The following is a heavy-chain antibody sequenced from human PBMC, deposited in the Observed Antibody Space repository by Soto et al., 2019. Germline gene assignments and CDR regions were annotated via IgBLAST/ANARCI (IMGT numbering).Heavy chain of an antibody. D-gene: IGHD1-1*01. J-gene: IGHJ4*02. CDR1: GGSFSGYY. CDR3: AREEGYNHGTEAD. CDR2: INHSGST. V-gene: IGHV4-34*01. Sequence: SETLSLTCAVYGGSFSGYYWSWIRQPPGKGLEWIGEINHSGSTNYNPSLKSRVTISVDTSKNQFSLKLSSVTAADTAVYYCAREEGYNHGTEADWGQGTLVTVSS.